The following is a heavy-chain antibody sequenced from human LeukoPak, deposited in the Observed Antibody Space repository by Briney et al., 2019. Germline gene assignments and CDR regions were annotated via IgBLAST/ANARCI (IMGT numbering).Heavy chain of an antibody. V-gene: IGHV3-23*01. Sequence: GGSLRLSCAASGFSFYSYAMTWVRQAPGKGLEWVSAISGSGGSTYYADSVKGRFTISRDNSKNTLYLQMNSLRAEDTAVYYCAKDSPPGDYERGGQGTLVTVSS. CDR1: GFSFYSYA. CDR3: AKDSPPGDYER. J-gene: IGHJ4*02. CDR2: ISGSGGST. D-gene: IGHD4-17*01.